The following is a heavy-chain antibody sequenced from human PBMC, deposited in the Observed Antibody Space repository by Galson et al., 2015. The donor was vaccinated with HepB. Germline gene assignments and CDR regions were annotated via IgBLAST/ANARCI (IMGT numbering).Heavy chain of an antibody. V-gene: IGHV4-39*01. Sequence: SETLSLTCTVSGGSISSSSYYWGWIRQPPGKGLEWIGSIYYSGSTYYNPSLKSRVTISVDTSKNQFSLKLSSVTAADTAVYYCARFYTISPIIPWYFDLWGRGTLVTVSS. D-gene: IGHD5-24*01. CDR2: IYYSGST. CDR3: ARFYTISPIIPWYFDL. J-gene: IGHJ2*01. CDR1: GGSISSSSYY.